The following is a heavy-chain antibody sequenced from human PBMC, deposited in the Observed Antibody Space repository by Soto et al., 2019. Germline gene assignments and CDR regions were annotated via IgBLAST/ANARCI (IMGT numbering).Heavy chain of an antibody. CDR3: ARGGGYCSGGSCYWFDP. CDR2: IHSSGIT. V-gene: IGHV4-59*01. CDR1: GDSISTNY. J-gene: IGHJ5*02. Sequence: SETLSLTCTVSGDSISTNYWSWIRQPPGKALEWIGYIHSSGITNYNPSLKSRVTIAVETSKNQFSLGLSSVTAADTAVHYCARGGGYCSGGSCYWFDPWGPGTLVTVSS. D-gene: IGHD2-15*01.